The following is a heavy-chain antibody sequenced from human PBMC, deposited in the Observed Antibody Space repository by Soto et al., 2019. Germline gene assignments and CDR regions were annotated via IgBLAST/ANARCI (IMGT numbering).Heavy chain of an antibody. J-gene: IGHJ4*02. CDR2: ISSSGGTI. CDR1: GFTFSDDY. D-gene: IGHD5-18*01. CDR3: ARASSPRDPWLDY. V-gene: IGHV3-11*01. Sequence: GESLKISCGASGFTFSDDYMSWIRQAPGKGLEWVSYISSSGGTIYYADSVKGRFTISRDNAKNSLFLQMNSLRADDTAVYYCARASSPRDPWLDYWGQGTLVTVSS.